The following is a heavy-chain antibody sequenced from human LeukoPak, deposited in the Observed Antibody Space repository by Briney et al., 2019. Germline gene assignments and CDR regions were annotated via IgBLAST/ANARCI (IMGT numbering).Heavy chain of an antibody. V-gene: IGHV3-48*01. CDR1: GFTFSTYS. D-gene: IGHD6-19*01. J-gene: IGHJ4*02. Sequence: GGSLRLSCAASGFTFSTYSMNWVRQAPGKGLEWVSYISYSSSTISYADSVKGRFTISRDNAKNSLYLQMNSLRAEDTAVYHCARDTVAAFHYFDYWGQGTLVTVSS. CDR3: ARDTVAAFHYFDY. CDR2: ISYSSSTI.